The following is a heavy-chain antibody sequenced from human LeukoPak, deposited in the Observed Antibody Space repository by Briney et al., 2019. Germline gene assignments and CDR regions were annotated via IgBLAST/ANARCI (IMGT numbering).Heavy chain of an antibody. CDR3: ARVGASNWFDP. Sequence: SQTLSLTCTVSGYSISSGYYWGWIRQPPGKGLEWIGSISHSGSPYYNPSLKSRVTISVDTSKNQFSLKLSSVTAADTAVYYCARVGASNWFDPWGQGTLVTVSS. V-gene: IGHV4-38-2*02. CDR2: ISHSGSP. CDR1: GYSISSGYY. J-gene: IGHJ5*02.